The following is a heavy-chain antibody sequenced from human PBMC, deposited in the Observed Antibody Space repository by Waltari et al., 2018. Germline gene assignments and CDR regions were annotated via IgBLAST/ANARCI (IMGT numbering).Heavy chain of an antibody. V-gene: IGHV2-70*15. D-gene: IGHD3-10*01. Sequence: QVTSRESGPALVTPTQTLTLTCTFSGFSLSTSGMCVSWLRQPPGKALEWLARIDWDDDKYYSTSLKTRLTISKDTSKNQVVLTMTNVDPVDTATYYCARTRITMIRGGSDYFDYWGQGTLVTVSS. J-gene: IGHJ4*02. CDR1: GFSLSTSGMC. CDR2: IDWDDDK. CDR3: ARTRITMIRGGSDYFDY.